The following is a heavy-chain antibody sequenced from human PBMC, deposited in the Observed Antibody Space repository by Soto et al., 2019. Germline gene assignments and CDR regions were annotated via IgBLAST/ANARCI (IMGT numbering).Heavy chain of an antibody. CDR3: AREEYYYGSGAFFDY. V-gene: IGHV1-69*08. CDR2: IIPILGIA. D-gene: IGHD3-10*01. Sequence: QVQLVQSGAEVKKPGSSVKVSCKASGGTFSSYTISWVRQAPGQGLEWMGRIIPILGIANYEQKFQGRVTITVDKSASTAYMEVSSLRSEDTAVYYCAREEYYYGSGAFFDYWGQGTLVTVSS. J-gene: IGHJ4*02. CDR1: GGTFSSYT.